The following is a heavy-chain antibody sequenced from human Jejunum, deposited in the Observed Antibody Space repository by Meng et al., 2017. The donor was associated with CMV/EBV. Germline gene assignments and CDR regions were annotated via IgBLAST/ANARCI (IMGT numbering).Heavy chain of an antibody. CDR3: ARYNGNYED. D-gene: IGHD1-26*01. CDR2: INGGSGNT. CDR1: GYTFSNYA. Sequence: SCKACGYTFSNYALHWVRQAPGQRLEWMGWINGGSGNTKYSQNFQGRVTITRDTSATTVYMEVSSLRSEDTAVYYCARYNGNYEDWGQGTLVTVSS. J-gene: IGHJ4*02. V-gene: IGHV1-3*01.